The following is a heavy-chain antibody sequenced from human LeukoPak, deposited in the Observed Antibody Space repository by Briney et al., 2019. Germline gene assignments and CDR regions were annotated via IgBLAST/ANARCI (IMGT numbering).Heavy chain of an antibody. Sequence: GGSLRLSCAASGFTFSTYAMSWVRQAPGKGLEWVSLISNGGTHTFYEDSVKGRFTISRDNSNNTLHLQMTGPRAEDTAVYYCAKGRPVRTSGWYFFDYWGQGTLVTVSS. V-gene: IGHV3-23*01. CDR2: ISNGGTHT. J-gene: IGHJ4*02. D-gene: IGHD6-19*01. CDR3: AKGRPVRTSGWYFFDY. CDR1: GFTFSTYA.